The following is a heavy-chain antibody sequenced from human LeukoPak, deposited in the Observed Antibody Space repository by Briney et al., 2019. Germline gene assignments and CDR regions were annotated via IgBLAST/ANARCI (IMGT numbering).Heavy chain of an antibody. Sequence: ASVKVSCKASGYTFTSYGISWVRQAPGQGLEWMGWNSAYNGNTNYAQKLQGRVTMTTDTSTSTAYMELRSLRSDDTAVYYCARAPPTTVMYYFDYWGQGTLVTVSS. J-gene: IGHJ4*02. CDR3: ARAPPTTVMYYFDY. CDR2: NSAYNGNT. V-gene: IGHV1-18*01. CDR1: GYTFTSYG. D-gene: IGHD4-17*01.